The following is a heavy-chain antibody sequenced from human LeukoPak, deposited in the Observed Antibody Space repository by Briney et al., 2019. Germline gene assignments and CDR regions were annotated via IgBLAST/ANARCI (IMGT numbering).Heavy chain of an antibody. CDR2: IYSSGNT. CDR3: ARMEAPKLRYFAGRGAAFDI. CDR1: GGSISSYY. V-gene: IGHV4-59*01. Sequence: PSETLSLTCTVSGGSISSYYWIWIRQPPGKGLEWIGYIYSSGNTDYNPSLKSRVTISVDTSKNQFSLKLSSVTAADTAVYYCARMEAPKLRYFAGRGAAFDIWGQATMVTVSS. D-gene: IGHD3-9*01. J-gene: IGHJ3*02.